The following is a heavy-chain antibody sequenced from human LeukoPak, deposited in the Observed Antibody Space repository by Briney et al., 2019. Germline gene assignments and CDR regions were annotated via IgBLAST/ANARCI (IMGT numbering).Heavy chain of an antibody. CDR3: ARGRSPGY. CDR2: INHIGTT. J-gene: IGHJ4*02. CDR1: GGSFSGYY. V-gene: IGHV4-34*01. Sequence: PSETLSLTCAVYGGSFSGYYWNWIRQPPGKGLEWIGEINHIGTTNYSPSLKSRLTISGDTSKNHLSLKLTSVTAADTAVYYCARGRSPGYWGQGTLVTVSS.